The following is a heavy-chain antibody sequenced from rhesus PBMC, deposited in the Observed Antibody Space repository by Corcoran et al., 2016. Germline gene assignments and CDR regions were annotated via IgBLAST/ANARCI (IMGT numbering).Heavy chain of an antibody. CDR2: IYGSGSST. D-gene: IGHD3-3*01. CDR3: ARRLEGYFEF. J-gene: IGHJ1*01. V-gene: IGHV4-169*01. CDR1: GCSISRSY. Sequence: QVQLQESGPGLVKPSETLSVTCAVSGCSISRSYWRWIRQAPGTGLEWIGYIYGSGSSTNYNPSLKSRVTLSVDTSKNQFSLKLSSVTAADTAVYYCARRLEGYFEFWGQGALVTVSS.